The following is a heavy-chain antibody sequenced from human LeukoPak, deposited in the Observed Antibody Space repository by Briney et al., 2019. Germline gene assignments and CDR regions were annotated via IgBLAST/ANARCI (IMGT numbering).Heavy chain of an antibody. Sequence: ASVKVPCKASGYTFTSYYMHWVRQAPGQGLEWMGIINPSGGSTSYAQKFQGRVTMTGDTSTSTVYMELSSLRSEDTAVYYCAREGDVDTATWHWFDPWGQGTLVTVSS. CDR2: INPSGGST. D-gene: IGHD5-18*01. CDR3: AREGDVDTATWHWFDP. CDR1: GYTFTSYY. V-gene: IGHV1-46*01. J-gene: IGHJ5*02.